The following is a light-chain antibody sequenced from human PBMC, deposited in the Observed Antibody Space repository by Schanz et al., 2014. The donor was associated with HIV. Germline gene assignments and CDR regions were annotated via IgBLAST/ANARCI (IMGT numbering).Light chain of an antibody. Sequence: EIVLTQSPATLSLSPGERATLSCRASQSVSSSYLAWYQQKPGQAPRLLIYGASSRATGIPDRFSGSGSGTDFTLTISRLEPADFAVYYCQQYGSSPPWTFGQGTKVEIK. CDR2: GAS. CDR1: QSVSSSY. J-gene: IGKJ1*01. CDR3: QQYGSSPPWT. V-gene: IGKV3-20*01.